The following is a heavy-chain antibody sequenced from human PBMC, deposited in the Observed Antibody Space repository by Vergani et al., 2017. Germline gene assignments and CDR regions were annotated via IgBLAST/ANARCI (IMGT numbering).Heavy chain of an antibody. V-gene: IGHV4-34*01. CDR1: GGSFSGYY. CDR2: IYYSGST. Sequence: QVQLQQWGAGLLKPSETLSLTCAVYGGSFSGYYWSWIRQPPGKGLEWIGYIYYSGSTNYNPSLKSRVTISVDTSKNQFSLKLSSVTAADTAVYYCVGVNYYYSSGYADSQYGMDVWGQGTTVTVSS. CDR3: VGVNYYYSSGYADSQYGMDV. J-gene: IGHJ6*02. D-gene: IGHD3-22*01.